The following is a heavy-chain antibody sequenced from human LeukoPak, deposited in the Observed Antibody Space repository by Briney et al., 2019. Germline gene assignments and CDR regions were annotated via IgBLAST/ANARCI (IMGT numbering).Heavy chain of an antibody. CDR2: INHSGST. D-gene: IGHD6-6*01. V-gene: IGHV4-34*01. Sequence: PSETPSLTCAVYGGSFSGYYWSWIRQPPGKGLEWIGEINHSGSTNYNPSLKSRVTISVDTSKNQFSLKLSSVTAADTAVYYCARGPPGPSSIYYYYYMDVWGKGTTVTVSS. J-gene: IGHJ6*03. CDR1: GGSFSGYY. CDR3: ARGPPGPSSIYYYYYMDV.